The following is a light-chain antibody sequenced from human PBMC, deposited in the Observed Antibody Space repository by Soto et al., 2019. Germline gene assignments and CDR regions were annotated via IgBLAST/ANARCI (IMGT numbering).Light chain of an antibody. V-gene: IGLV1-44*01. CDR2: SNN. CDR3: AAWDDSLNGWV. CDR1: SSNIGSNT. J-gene: IGLJ3*02. Sequence: QSVLTQPPSASGTPGQRVTISCSESSSNIGSNTVNWYQQLPGTAPKLLIYSNNHRPSGVPDRFSGSKSGTSASLAISGLQSEDEADYYCAAWDDSLNGWVFGGGTKLTVL.